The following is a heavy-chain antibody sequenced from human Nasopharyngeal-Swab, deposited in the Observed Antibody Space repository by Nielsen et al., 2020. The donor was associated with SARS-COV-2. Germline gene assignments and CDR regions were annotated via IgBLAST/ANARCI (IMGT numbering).Heavy chain of an antibody. Sequence: GESLKLSFASSGFTFNNYNFNWVRQAPGKGLEWVSSISSSSSYIYYADSVKGRFTISRDNAKNSLYLQMNSLRAEDTAVYYCARDGLDYDFWSAYFMDVWGQGTTVTVSS. CDR2: ISSSSSYI. CDR3: ARDGLDYDFWSAYFMDV. V-gene: IGHV3-21*01. D-gene: IGHD3-3*01. CDR1: GFTFNNYN. J-gene: IGHJ6*02.